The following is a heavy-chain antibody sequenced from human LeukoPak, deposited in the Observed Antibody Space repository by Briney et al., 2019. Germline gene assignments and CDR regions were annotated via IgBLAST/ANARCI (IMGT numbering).Heavy chain of an antibody. Sequence: ASVKVSCKASGYTFTSYYMHWVRQAPGQGLEWMGIINPSGGSTSYAQKFQGRVTMTRDMSTSTVYMELSSLRSEDTAVYYCARDGTTGTTPNWFDPWGQGTLVTVSS. D-gene: IGHD1-1*01. V-gene: IGHV1-46*01. J-gene: IGHJ5*02. CDR2: INPSGGST. CDR1: GYTFTSYY. CDR3: ARDGTTGTTPNWFDP.